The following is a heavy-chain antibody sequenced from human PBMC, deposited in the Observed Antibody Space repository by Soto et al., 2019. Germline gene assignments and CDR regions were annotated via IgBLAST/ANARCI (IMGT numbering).Heavy chain of an antibody. Sequence: QVQLQQSGPGLVKPSETLSLTCSVSSGPTSSHNWGWIRQTPGRGLEWIGDVYSTGGTSFNPSLNSRVTLSAATSKNHISLTLTYVPAADTAVYYCVRQGIGNLHGLVAVWGQGTTVRVSS. CDR3: VRQGIGNLHGLVAV. CDR1: SGPTSSHN. D-gene: IGHD1-1*01. CDR2: VYSTGGT. V-gene: IGHV4-59*08. J-gene: IGHJ6*02.